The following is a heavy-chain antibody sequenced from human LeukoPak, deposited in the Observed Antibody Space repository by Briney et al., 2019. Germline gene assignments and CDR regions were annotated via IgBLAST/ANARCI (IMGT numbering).Heavy chain of an antibody. Sequence: GGSLRLSCAASGFTFSSYGMHWVRQAPGKGLEWVAVISYDGSNKYYVDSVKGRFNISRDNSKSTLFPQMNSLRAEDTAVYYCAKDRHYSSNVFDYWGQGTLVTVSP. CDR3: AKDRHYSSNVFDY. CDR2: ISYDGSNK. V-gene: IGHV3-30*18. CDR1: GFTFSSYG. J-gene: IGHJ4*02. D-gene: IGHD3-10*01.